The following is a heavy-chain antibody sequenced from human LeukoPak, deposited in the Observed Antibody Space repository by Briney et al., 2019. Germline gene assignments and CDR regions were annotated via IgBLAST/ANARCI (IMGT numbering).Heavy chain of an antibody. CDR2: TYNSGST. V-gene: IGHV4-59*01. Sequence: SETLSLTCTVSGGSISSYYWSWIRQPPGKGLEGIGYTYNSGSTNYNPSLKSRVTISVDTSKNQVSLKLSSVTAADTAVYYCARFQSSSSWDYYYGLDVWGQGTTVTVSS. D-gene: IGHD2-2*01. CDR3: ARFQSSSSWDYYYGLDV. J-gene: IGHJ6*02. CDR1: GGSISSYY.